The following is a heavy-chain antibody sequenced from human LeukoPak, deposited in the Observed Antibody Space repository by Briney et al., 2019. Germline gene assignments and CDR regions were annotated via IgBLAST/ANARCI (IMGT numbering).Heavy chain of an antibody. Sequence: ASVKVPCEASGYTFTSYNINWVRQATGQGLEWMGWMNPNSGDTGYAQKFQGRVTMTRSTSISTAYMELSSLRYEDTAVYYCVRGFCSTAGCYNWGQGTRVTVSS. CDR2: MNPNSGDT. D-gene: IGHD2-2*02. J-gene: IGHJ4*02. V-gene: IGHV1-8*01. CDR1: GYTFTSYN. CDR3: VRGFCSTAGCYN.